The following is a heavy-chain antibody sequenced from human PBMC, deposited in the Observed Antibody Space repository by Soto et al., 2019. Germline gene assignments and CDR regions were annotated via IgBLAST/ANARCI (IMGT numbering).Heavy chain of an antibody. Sequence: GGSLRLSCAASGFTFSSYSMNWVRQAPGKGLEWVSSISSSSSYIYYADSVKGRFTISRDNAKNSLYLQMNSLRAEDTAVYYCARVVWSGSWLDYYYMDVWGKGTTVTVSS. V-gene: IGHV3-21*01. D-gene: IGHD3-3*01. CDR2: ISSSSSYI. CDR1: GFTFSSYS. CDR3: ARVVWSGSWLDYYYMDV. J-gene: IGHJ6*03.